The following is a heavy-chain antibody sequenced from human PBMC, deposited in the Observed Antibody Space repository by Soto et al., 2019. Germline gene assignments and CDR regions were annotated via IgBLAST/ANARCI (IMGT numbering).Heavy chain of an antibody. V-gene: IGHV3-33*01. CDR2: IWYDGSNK. D-gene: IGHD3-3*01. CDR3: ARDRPTRNWGGYPEYYFDY. CDR1: GFTFSSYG. Sequence: QVQLVESGGGVVQPGRSLRLSCAASGFTFSSYGMHWVRQAPGKGLEWVAVIWYDGSNKYYADSVKGRFTISRDNSKKXLXXQMNSLRAEDTAVYYCARDRPTRNWGGYPEYYFDYWGQGTLVTVSS. J-gene: IGHJ4*02.